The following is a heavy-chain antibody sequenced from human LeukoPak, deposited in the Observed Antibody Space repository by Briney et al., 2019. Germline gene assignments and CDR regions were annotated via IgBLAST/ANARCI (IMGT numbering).Heavy chain of an antibody. V-gene: IGHV3-23*01. CDR3: AKVSGYYYDLVYFDY. D-gene: IGHD3-22*01. J-gene: IGHJ4*02. Sequence: GGFLRLSCAASGFTFSSYAMSWVRQAPGKGLEWVSAISGSGGSTYYADSVKGRFTISGDNSKNTLYLQMNSLRAEDTAVYYCAKVSGYYYDLVYFDYWGQGTLVTVSS. CDR2: ISGSGGST. CDR1: GFTFSSYA.